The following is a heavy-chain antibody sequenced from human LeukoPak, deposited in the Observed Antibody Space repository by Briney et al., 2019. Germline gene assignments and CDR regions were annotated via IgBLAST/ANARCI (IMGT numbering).Heavy chain of an antibody. J-gene: IGHJ5*02. CDR3: ARPYGDYLQGYFAP. CDR2: IIPIFATT. D-gene: IGHD4-17*01. CDR1: GYTFTSYG. V-gene: IGHV1-69*13. Sequence: SVNVSCKASGYTFTSYGISWVRQAPGQGLEWMGGIIPIFATTNYAQKFQGRVTITADESTSTAYMELSSLRSEDTAVYYCARPYGDYLQGYFAPWGQGTLVTVSS.